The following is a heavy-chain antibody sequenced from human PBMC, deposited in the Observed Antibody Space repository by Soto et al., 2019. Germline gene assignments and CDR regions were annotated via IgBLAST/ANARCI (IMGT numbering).Heavy chain of an antibody. D-gene: IGHD6-6*01. Sequence: QVQLVQSGAEVKKPGSSVKVSCKTSGGDFSSYIVTWVRQAPGQGLEWMGRIIPMFGITNYAQKFHDRVTITADRSTSTAYMELSSLRSDDTGIYYCARDRAVNNAARSMAYWGQGTLVSVSS. J-gene: IGHJ4*02. CDR2: IIPMFGIT. V-gene: IGHV1-69*08. CDR1: GGDFSSYI. CDR3: ARDRAVNNAARSMAY.